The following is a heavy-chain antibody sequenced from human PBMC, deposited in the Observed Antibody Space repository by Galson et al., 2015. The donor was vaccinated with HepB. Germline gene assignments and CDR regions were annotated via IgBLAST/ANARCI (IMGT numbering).Heavy chain of an antibody. CDR1: GFTFGASA. CDR3: ARDTNASGWYGIFDQ. D-gene: IGHD6-19*01. V-gene: IGHV3-23*01. J-gene: IGHJ4*02. Sequence: SLRLSCATSGFTFGASAMTWVRQAPGKGLEWVASISGSGSATYYIDSVRGRFTISRDKSENTVSLHMTGLRVEDTAVYYCARDTNASGWYGIFDQWGQGTLVTVSS. CDR2: ISGSGSAT.